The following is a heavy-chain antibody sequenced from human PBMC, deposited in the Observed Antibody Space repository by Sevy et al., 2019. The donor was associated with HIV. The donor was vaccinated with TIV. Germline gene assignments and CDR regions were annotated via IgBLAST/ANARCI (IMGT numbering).Heavy chain of an antibody. CDR2: INPGDSGS. V-gene: IGHV5-51*01. CDR1: GYSFTNFW. Sequence: GESLKISCKVSGYSFTNFWIGWVRQVPGKGLEWMGLINPGDSGSRYSPSFEGQVTISVDKSSRTVYLQWSSLTASDTAMYYCARRGWEPDLPIDYWGQGTLVTVSS. J-gene: IGHJ4*02. D-gene: IGHD1-26*01. CDR3: ARRGWEPDLPIDY.